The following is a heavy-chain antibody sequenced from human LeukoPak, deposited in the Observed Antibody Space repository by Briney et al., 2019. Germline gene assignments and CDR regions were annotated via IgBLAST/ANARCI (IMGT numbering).Heavy chain of an antibody. CDR1: GYTFTSYD. D-gene: IGHD1-26*01. Sequence: ASVKVSCKASGYTFTSYDINWVRQATGQGLEWMGWMNPNSGDTGYAQKFQGRVTITADESTSTAYMELSSLRSEDTAVYYCARDNGGSGSYLGYFDYWGQGTLVTVSS. V-gene: IGHV1-8*01. CDR2: MNPNSGDT. J-gene: IGHJ4*02. CDR3: ARDNGGSGSYLGYFDY.